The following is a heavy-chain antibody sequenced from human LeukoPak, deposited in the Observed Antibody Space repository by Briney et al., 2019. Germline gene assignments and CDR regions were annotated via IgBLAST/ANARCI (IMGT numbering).Heavy chain of an antibody. D-gene: IGHD3-10*01. CDR3: ASWPGAWYGEGY. Sequence: GGSLRLSCAASRFTVSSHYMAWVRQPPGKGLEWVSIIFGGGGTYYAGSVRGRFTISRDNSQNTLFLQMNSLRDEDTAVYYCASWPGAWYGEGYWGQGTRVTVSS. V-gene: IGHV3-53*01. CDR2: IFGGGGT. J-gene: IGHJ4*02. CDR1: RFTVSSHY.